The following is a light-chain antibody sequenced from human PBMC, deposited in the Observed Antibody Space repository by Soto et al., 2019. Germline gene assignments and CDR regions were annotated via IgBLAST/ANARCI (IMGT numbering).Light chain of an antibody. Sequence: EIVLTQSPGTLSLSPGERATLSCRASQSVRSNYLAWYQQKPGQAPRLLVYGASSRATGIPDTFSGSGSGTDFTLTISRLEPEDFAVYYWHQYSTSPYTFGEGTKREIK. V-gene: IGKV3-20*01. CDR1: QSVRSNY. CDR2: GAS. J-gene: IGKJ2*01. CDR3: HQYSTSPYT.